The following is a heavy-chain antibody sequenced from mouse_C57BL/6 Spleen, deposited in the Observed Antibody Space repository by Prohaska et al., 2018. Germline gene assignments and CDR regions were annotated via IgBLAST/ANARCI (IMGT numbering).Heavy chain of an antibody. D-gene: IGHD2-4*01. CDR2: INPYNGGT. V-gene: IGHV1-19*01. Sequence: HGKSLEWIGVINPYNGGTSYNQKFKGKATLTVDKSSSTAYMELNSLTSEDSAVYYCARSASYYDYDDGDFDYWGQGTTLTVSS. J-gene: IGHJ2*01. CDR3: ARSASYYDYDDGDFDY.